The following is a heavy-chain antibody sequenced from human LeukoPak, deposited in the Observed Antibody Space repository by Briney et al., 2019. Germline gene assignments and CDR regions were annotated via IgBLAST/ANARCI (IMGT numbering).Heavy chain of an antibody. D-gene: IGHD3-16*01. Sequence: SVKVSCKASGDTFNNYSINWVRQAPGQGLEWMGGVIPFFGPANYAQKFQGRVTITTDESTSTAYMELSSLTSDDTAVYYCATPEGELPFAHWGQGTLVTVSS. CDR3: ATPEGELPFAH. J-gene: IGHJ4*02. CDR1: GDTFNNYS. V-gene: IGHV1-69*05. CDR2: VIPFFGPA.